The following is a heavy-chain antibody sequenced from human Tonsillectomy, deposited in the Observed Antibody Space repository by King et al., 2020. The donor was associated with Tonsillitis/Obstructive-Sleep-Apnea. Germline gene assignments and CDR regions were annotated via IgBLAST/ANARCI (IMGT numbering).Heavy chain of an antibody. CDR2: IIPILGIA. J-gene: IGHJ4*02. D-gene: IGHD3-10*01. Sequence: QLVQSGAEVKKPGSSVKVSCKASGGTFSSYAISWVRQAPGQGLEWMGRIIPILGIANYAQKFQGRVTITADKSTSTAYMELSSLRSEDTAVYYCATPSDYYGSARLDYWGQGTLVTVSS. V-gene: IGHV1-69*09. CDR1: GGTFSSYA. CDR3: ATPSDYYGSARLDY.